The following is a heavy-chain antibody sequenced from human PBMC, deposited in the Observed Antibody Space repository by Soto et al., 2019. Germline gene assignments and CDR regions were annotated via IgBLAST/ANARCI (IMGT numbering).Heavy chain of an antibody. J-gene: IGHJ6*02. CDR1: XFTFSDYY. CDR2: ISSSSSYT. D-gene: IGHD2-2*01. V-gene: IGHV3-11*06. CDR3: ARVVSDCSSTSCYVAGYYYGMDV. Sequence: SLRLSCAASXFTFSDYYMSWIRQAPGKGLEWVSYISSSSSYTNYADSVKGRFTTSRDNAKNSLYLQMNSLRAEDTAVYYCARVVSDCSSTSCYVAGYYYGMDVWAQGTTVTVSS.